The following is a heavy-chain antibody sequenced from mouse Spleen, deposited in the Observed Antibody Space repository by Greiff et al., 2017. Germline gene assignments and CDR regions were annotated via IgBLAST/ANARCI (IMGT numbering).Heavy chain of an antibody. Sequence: EVKLMESGGGLVKLGGSLKLSCAASGFTFSSYYMSWVRQTPEKRLEWVATISSGGGSTYYPDSVKGRFTISRDNAKNTLYLQMSSLNSEDTAVYYCARDAASYAMDYWGQGTSVTVSS. J-gene: IGHJ4*01. V-gene: IGHV5-6-4*01. CDR2: ISSGGGST. CDR3: ARDAASYAMDY. CDR1: GFTFSSYY. D-gene: IGHD6-1*01.